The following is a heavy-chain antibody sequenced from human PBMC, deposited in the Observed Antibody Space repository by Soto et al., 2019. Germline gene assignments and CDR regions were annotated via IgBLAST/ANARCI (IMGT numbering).Heavy chain of an antibody. D-gene: IGHD3-22*01. J-gene: IGHJ5*01. CDR2: ISRTGDSA. CDR3: AKGPDGSGYYHNWFDS. V-gene: IGHV3-23*01. Sequence: EVHLLESGGALVQHGGSLTLSCAASGFSFSAYTMSWVRQAPGKGLERVSSISRTGDSAYYADSVKGRFAISRDRSKNRLSLHRNSLRVEDTAVYYCAKGPDGSGYYHNWFDSWGQGTLMTVSS. CDR1: GFSFSAYT.